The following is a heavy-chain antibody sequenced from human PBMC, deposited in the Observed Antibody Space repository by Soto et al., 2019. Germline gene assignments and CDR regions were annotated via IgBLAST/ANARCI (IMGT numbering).Heavy chain of an antibody. Sequence: SETLSLTCAVSGGSISSTNWWSWVRQPPGKGLEWIGEIYHSGSTNYNPSLKSRVTISVDKSKNQFSLKLSSVTAADTAVYYCARVSGSYYYGMDVWGQGTTVTVSS. CDR1: GGSISSTNW. D-gene: IGHD1-26*01. CDR3: ARVSGSYYYGMDV. V-gene: IGHV4-4*02. J-gene: IGHJ6*02. CDR2: IYHSGST.